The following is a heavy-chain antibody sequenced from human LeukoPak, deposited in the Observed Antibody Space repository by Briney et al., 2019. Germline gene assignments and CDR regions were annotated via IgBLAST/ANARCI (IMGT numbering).Heavy chain of an antibody. D-gene: IGHD5-24*01. CDR2: INPGGDNT. CDR1: GYTFTSYY. Sequence: ASVKVSCKASGYTFTSYYIHWVRQAPGQGLEWMGLINPGGDNTDYAQNFQGRVTMTRDTSTSTVYMGLSSLRSEDTAVYYCARIRDGYNDAYDIWGQGTMVTVSS. V-gene: IGHV1-46*01. CDR3: ARIRDGYNDAYDI. J-gene: IGHJ3*02.